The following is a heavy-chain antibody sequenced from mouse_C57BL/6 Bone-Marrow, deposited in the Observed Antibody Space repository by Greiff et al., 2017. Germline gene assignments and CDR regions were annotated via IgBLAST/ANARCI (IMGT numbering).Heavy chain of an antibody. Sequence: VQLQQSGPELVKPGASVKISCKASGYTFTDYYMNWVKQSHGKSLEWIGDINPNNGGTSYNQKFKGKATLTVDKSSSTAYMELRSLTSEDSAVYYCAIDYGSSSDYWGQGTTLTVSS. V-gene: IGHV1-26*01. CDR2: INPNNGGT. CDR1: GYTFTDYY. CDR3: AIDYGSSSDY. D-gene: IGHD1-1*01. J-gene: IGHJ2*01.